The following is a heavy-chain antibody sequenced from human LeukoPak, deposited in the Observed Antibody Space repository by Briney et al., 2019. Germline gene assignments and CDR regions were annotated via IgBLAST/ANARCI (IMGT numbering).Heavy chain of an antibody. CDR1: GLTFSRSW. J-gene: IGHJ4*02. Sequence: PGGPLRLSCVASGLTFSRSWMDWVRQAPGKGLEWVANIKEDGSQTYYVDSAKGRFTISRDNAKNSLYLQMDSLRVEDTAIYYCSKSLDYWGRGTLVTVSS. V-gene: IGHV3-7*01. CDR2: IKEDGSQT. CDR3: SKSLDY.